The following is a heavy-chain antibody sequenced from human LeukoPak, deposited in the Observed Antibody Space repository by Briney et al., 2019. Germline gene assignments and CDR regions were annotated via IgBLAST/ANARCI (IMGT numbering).Heavy chain of an antibody. CDR2: ISSSGSTI. CDR1: GFTFSNAW. Sequence: GGSLRLSCAGSGFTFSNAWMSWVRQTPGKGLEWVSYISSSGSTIYYADSVKGRFTISRDNAKNSLYLQMNSLRAEDTAVYYCASPRPLRCYDSSDFGYWGQGTLVTVSS. CDR3: ASPRPLRCYDSSDFGY. V-gene: IGHV3-11*04. D-gene: IGHD3-22*01. J-gene: IGHJ4*02.